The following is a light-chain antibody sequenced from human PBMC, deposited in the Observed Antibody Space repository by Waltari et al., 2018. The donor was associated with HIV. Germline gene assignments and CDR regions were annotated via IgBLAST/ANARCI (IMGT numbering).Light chain of an antibody. CDR2: EVS. Sequence: QYALTQPASVSGSPGQSITISCTGTSRDVGSYYLVSWYQQHPGKAPKLMIYEVSKRPSGVSNRFSGSKSGNTASLTISGLQAEDEADYYCCSYAGWVFGGGTKLTVL. CDR3: CSYAGWV. V-gene: IGLV2-23*02. CDR1: SRDVGSYYL. J-gene: IGLJ3*02.